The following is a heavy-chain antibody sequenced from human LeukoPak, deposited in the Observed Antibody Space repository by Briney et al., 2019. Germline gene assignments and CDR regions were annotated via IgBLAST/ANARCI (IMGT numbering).Heavy chain of an antibody. J-gene: IGHJ4*02. Sequence: GASVKVSCKVSGYTLTELSMHWVRQAPGKGLEWMGGFDPEDGETIYAQKFQGRVTMTEDTSTDTAYMELSSLRSEDTAVYYCAGRRYYDSSGYRAGNVDYWGQGTLVTVSS. CDR2: FDPEDGET. CDR3: AGRRYYDSSGYRAGNVDY. CDR1: GYTLTELS. V-gene: IGHV1-24*01. D-gene: IGHD3-22*01.